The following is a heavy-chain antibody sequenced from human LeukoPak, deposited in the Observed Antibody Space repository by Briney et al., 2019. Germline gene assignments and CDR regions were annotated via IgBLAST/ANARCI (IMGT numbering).Heavy chain of an antibody. CDR3: AKDNNDYGDFSYMDV. Sequence: GGSLRLSCAAAGFTFSSYAMHWVRQAPGKGLEGVASIRYDGSNKYCADSVKGRFTVSRDNSKNTLFLQMNSLRAEDTAVYYCAKDNNDYGDFSYMDVWGKGTTVTVSS. CDR1: GFTFSSYA. J-gene: IGHJ6*03. D-gene: IGHD4/OR15-4a*01. CDR2: IRYDGSNK. V-gene: IGHV3-30*02.